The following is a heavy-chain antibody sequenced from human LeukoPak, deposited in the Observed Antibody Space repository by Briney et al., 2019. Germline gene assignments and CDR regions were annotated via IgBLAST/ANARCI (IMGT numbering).Heavy chain of an antibody. CDR2: IRYDGSNK. J-gene: IGHJ4*02. CDR3: AKVATISGANFDY. CDR1: GFTFSGYG. V-gene: IGHV3-30*02. D-gene: IGHD5-24*01. Sequence: GGSLRLSCAASGFTFSGYGMHWVRQALGKGLEWVAFIRYDGSNKYYADSVKGRFTISRDNSKNTLYLQMNSLRAEDTAVYYCAKVATISGANFDYWGQGTLVTVSS.